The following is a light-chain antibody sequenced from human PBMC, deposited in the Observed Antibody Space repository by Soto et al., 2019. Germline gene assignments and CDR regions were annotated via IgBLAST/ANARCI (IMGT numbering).Light chain of an antibody. CDR3: QQYDSYSWT. CDR1: QSVSNW. V-gene: IGKV1-5*01. CDR2: DVS. Sequence: GERVTITCRASQSVSNWLAWYQHKPGKAPKLLIYDVSSLESGVPSRFSGSGSGTEFILTISSLQPDDFATYYCQQYDSYSWTFGQGTRWIS. J-gene: IGKJ1*01.